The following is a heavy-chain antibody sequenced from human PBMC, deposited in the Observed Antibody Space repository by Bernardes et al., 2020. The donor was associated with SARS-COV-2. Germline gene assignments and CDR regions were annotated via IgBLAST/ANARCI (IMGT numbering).Heavy chain of an antibody. CDR3: AKGRITHCSGGNCYSGDDAFDI. J-gene: IGHJ3*02. V-gene: IGHV4-39*01. Sequence: SETLSLTCSVSGGSITSNNFYWGWIRQSPGKGLEWIGSLYYSGSTYYNPSLKNRVTIVGDTSRNQFSLRVTSVTALDTAVYFCAKGRITHCSGGNCYSGDDAFDIWGPGTLVTVSS. D-gene: IGHD2-15*01. CDR1: GGSITSNNFY. CDR2: LYYSGST.